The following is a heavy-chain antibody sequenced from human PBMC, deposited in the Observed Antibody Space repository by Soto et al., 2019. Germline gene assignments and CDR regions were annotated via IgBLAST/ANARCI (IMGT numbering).Heavy chain of an antibody. CDR3: ARQGWAEWLVWMGATNWFDP. Sequence: SETLSLTCTVSGGSFSSRSYYWGWIRQPPGKELEWIGSIYYSGRTYCSPSLKSRVAISVDTSKNQFSLKLSYVTAAGTAVYYCARQGWAEWLVWMGATNWFDPWGQGTLVTVSS. CDR1: GGSFSSRSYY. V-gene: IGHV4-39*01. CDR2: IYYSGRT. D-gene: IGHD6-19*01. J-gene: IGHJ5*02.